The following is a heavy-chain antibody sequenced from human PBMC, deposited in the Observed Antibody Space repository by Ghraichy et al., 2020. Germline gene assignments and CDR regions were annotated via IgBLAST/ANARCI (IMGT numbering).Heavy chain of an antibody. CDR3: VKTVGATFYYYMDV. CDR1: GFTFSSYT. CDR2: ITSDGGSA. Sequence: LSLTCSASGFTFSSYTMDWVRQSPGKGLEFVSAITSDGGSAFYADSVKGRFTISRDNSKSTLFLQMNSLRAEDTAVFYCVKTVGATFYYYMDVWGKGTTVTVSS. V-gene: IGHV3-64D*09. D-gene: IGHD1-26*01. J-gene: IGHJ6*03.